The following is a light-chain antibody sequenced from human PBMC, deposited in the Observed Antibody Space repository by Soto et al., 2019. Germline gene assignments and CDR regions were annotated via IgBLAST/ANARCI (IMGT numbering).Light chain of an antibody. J-gene: IGLJ1*01. V-gene: IGLV2-23*02. Sequence: QSVLXQPASVSGSPGQSITISCTGTSSDVGNYNLVSWYQQHPGKAPKLMIYEVNKRPSGVSNRFSGSKSGNTASLTISGLQAEDEADYYCCSYAGSSTFYVFGTGTKVTVL. CDR1: SSDVGNYNL. CDR2: EVN. CDR3: CSYAGSSTFYV.